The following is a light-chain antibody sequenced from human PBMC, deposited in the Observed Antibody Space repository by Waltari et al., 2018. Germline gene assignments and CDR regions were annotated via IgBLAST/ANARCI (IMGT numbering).Light chain of an antibody. CDR1: SSNIGNNY. J-gene: IGLJ3*02. CDR3: GTWDSSLSAPV. Sequence: QSVLTQPPSVSAAPGQKVTISCAGSSSNIGNNYLSWYQQFPGTAPKLLISDNDKRPSGIPDRFSGSKSGTSATLGITGLQTGDEADYYCGTWDSSLSAPVFGGGTKLTVL. CDR2: DND. V-gene: IGLV1-51*01.